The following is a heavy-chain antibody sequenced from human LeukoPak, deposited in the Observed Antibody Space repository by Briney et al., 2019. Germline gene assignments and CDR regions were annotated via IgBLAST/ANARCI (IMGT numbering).Heavy chain of an antibody. CDR1: GGTFSSYA. CDR2: IIPIFGTA. J-gene: IGHJ4*02. V-gene: IGHV1-69*01. CDR3: ARVSSGYVRNYFDY. Sequence: GASVKVSCEASGGTFSSYAISWVRQAPGQGLEWMGGIIPIFGTANYAQKFQGRVTITADESTSTAYMELSSLRSEDTAVYYCARVSSGYVRNYFDYWGQGTLVSVSS. D-gene: IGHD5-12*01.